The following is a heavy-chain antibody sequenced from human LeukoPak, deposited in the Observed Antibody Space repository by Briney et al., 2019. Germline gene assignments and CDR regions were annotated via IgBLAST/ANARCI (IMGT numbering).Heavy chain of an antibody. Sequence: GGSLRLSCAASGFTFSSYAMHWVRQAPGEELEWVAVISYDGSNKYYADSVKGRFTISRDNSKNTLYLQMNSLRAEDTAVYYCARDHKYDSSGYPLGYWGQGTLVTVSS. CDR3: ARDHKYDSSGYPLGY. CDR2: ISYDGSNK. D-gene: IGHD3-22*01. CDR1: GFTFSSYA. V-gene: IGHV3-30-3*01. J-gene: IGHJ4*02.